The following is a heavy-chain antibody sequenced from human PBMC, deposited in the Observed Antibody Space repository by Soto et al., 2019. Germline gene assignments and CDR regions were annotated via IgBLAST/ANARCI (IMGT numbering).Heavy chain of an antibody. CDR2: ISGSGVST. D-gene: IGHD3-10*01. CDR1: GLTFSSYA. V-gene: IGHV3-23*01. Sequence: EVQLLESGGGLVQPGGSLRLSCAASGLTFSSYAMSWVRQAPGMGLEWVSAISGSGVSTYYADSVKGRFTISRDNSKNTLYLQMNSLRAEDTAVYHCAKATMVRGVIMGGAFDYWGQGTLVTVSS. J-gene: IGHJ4*02. CDR3: AKATMVRGVIMGGAFDY.